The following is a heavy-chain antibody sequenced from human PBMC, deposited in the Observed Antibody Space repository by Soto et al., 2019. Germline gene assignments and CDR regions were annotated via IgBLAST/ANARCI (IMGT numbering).Heavy chain of an antibody. CDR1: GGSISSYY. V-gene: IGHV4-59*08. Sequence: PSETLSLTCAVSGGSISSYYWSWIRQPPGKGLERIGYIYYTGSTNYNPSLKSRVTISVDTSKNQFSLKLSSVTAADTAVYYCARHAPSSGYPLEYWGQGTLVTVSS. J-gene: IGHJ4*02. CDR2: IYYTGST. D-gene: IGHD3-22*01. CDR3: ARHAPSSGYPLEY.